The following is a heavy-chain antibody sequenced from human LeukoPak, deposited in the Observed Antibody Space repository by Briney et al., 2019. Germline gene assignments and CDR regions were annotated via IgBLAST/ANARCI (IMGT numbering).Heavy chain of an antibody. CDR2: INGDGSST. CDR3: ARAPTNWVYFDS. CDR1: GFTFSSYS. D-gene: IGHD7-27*01. J-gene: IGHJ4*02. V-gene: IGHV3-74*01. Sequence: GGSLRLSCAASGFTFSSYSMNWVRQAPGKGLVWVSRINGDGSSTTYADYADSVKGRFTISRDNAKNTLYLQMNSLRAEDTAVYYCARAPTNWVYFDSWGQGAMVGVSS.